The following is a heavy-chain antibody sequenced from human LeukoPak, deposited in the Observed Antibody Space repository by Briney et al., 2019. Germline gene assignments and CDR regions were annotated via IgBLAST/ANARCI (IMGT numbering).Heavy chain of an antibody. J-gene: IGHJ4*02. CDR2: ISAYNGNT. D-gene: IGHD5-24*01. V-gene: IGHV1-18*01. CDR3: ARDPDVEMATITLDY. Sequence: GASVKVSCKASGYTFTSYGISWVRQAPGQGLEWMGWISAYNGNTNYAQKLQGRVTMTTDPSTSTAYMELRSLRSDDTAVYYCARDPDVEMATITLDYWGQGTLVTVSS. CDR1: GYTFTSYG.